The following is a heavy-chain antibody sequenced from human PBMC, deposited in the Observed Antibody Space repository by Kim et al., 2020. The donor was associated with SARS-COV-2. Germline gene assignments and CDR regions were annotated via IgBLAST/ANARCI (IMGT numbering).Heavy chain of an antibody. CDR1: GFTFSNCG. CDR3: AKIQGPDSRGFTDSYY. J-gene: IGHJ6*01. V-gene: IGHV3-30*18. D-gene: IGHD3-22*01. Sequence: GGSLRLSCAASGFTFSNCGIHWVRQAPGKGLEWLAVISFDGSNKHYADSVKGRFTISRDNSKNTLYLQMNSLRVEDTSLYYCAKIQGPDSRGFTDSYY. CDR2: ISFDGSNK.